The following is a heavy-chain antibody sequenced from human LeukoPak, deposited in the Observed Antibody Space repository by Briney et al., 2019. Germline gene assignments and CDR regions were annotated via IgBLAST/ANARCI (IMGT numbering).Heavy chain of an antibody. CDR3: AILYDTCTPDAFDI. J-gene: IGHJ3*02. Sequence: GGSLRLSCAASGFTFYDYAMHWLRHAPGQGLEWVSGISWNSGSIGYAVSGKGRFTISEYNTKNTLYLQMNSLRAEDTALYYCAILYDTCTPDAFDIWGQRTMVTVSS. CDR1: GFTFYDYA. V-gene: IGHV3-9*01. D-gene: IGHD3-9*01. CDR2: ISWNSGSI.